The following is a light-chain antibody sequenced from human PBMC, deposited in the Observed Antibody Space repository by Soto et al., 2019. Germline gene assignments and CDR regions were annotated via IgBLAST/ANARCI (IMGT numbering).Light chain of an antibody. J-gene: IGKJ5*01. CDR2: DAS. Sequence: EIVLTQSPATLSLSPGEIATLSCSASQSVSRYLAWYQQKPGQAPRLLIYDASNRATGIPARFSGSGSGTDFTLTISRLEPEDFAVYYCQKRSNWPINFGQGTRLEIK. V-gene: IGKV3-11*01. CDR3: QKRSNWPIN. CDR1: QSVSRY.